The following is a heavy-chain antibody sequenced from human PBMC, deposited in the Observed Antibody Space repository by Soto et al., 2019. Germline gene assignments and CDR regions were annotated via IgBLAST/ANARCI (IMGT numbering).Heavy chain of an antibody. CDR1: GFTFSSYS. D-gene: IGHD2-15*01. Sequence: EVQLVESGGGLVQPGGSLRLSCAASGFTFSSYSMNWVRQAPGKGLEWVSYISSSSSTIYYADSVNGRFTISRDNAKNSLYLQMNSLRAEDTAVYYCASDRGYCSGGSCYRNDYWGQGTLVTVSS. V-gene: IGHV3-48*01. J-gene: IGHJ4*02. CDR2: ISSSSSTI. CDR3: ASDRGYCSGGSCYRNDY.